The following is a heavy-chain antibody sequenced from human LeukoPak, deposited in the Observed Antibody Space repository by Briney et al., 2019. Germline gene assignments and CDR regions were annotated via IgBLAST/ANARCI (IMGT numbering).Heavy chain of an antibody. D-gene: IGHD1/OR15-1a*01. CDR1: GYTFTGYY. V-gene: IGHV1-2*02. CDR3: ARQQSLRQFDY. Sequence: ASVKVSCKASGYTFTGYYMHWVRQAPGQGLEWMGWINPNSGGTNYAQKFQGRVTMTRDTSISTAYLQWSSLKASDTAMYYCARQQSLRQFDYWGQGTLVTVSS. CDR2: INPNSGGT. J-gene: IGHJ4*02.